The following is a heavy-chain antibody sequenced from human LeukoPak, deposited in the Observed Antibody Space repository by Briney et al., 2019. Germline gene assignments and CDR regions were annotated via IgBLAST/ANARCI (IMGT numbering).Heavy chain of an antibody. J-gene: IGHJ4*02. Sequence: GGSLRLSCAASGFTFDDYGMSWVRQAPGKGLEWVSLINWDGTGSYYADSVKGRFTISRDNSKNSLYLQMNSLRGEDTALYYCAKASAYTWRIDYWGQGTLVTVSS. CDR2: INWDGTGS. CDR3: AKASAYTWRIDY. V-gene: IGHV3-43D*03. D-gene: IGHD1-1*01. CDR1: GFTFDDYG.